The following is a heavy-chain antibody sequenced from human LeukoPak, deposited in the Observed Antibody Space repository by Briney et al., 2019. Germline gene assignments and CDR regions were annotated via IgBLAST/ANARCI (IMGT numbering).Heavy chain of an antibody. Sequence: ASVKVSCKASDYPFTSYGVTWVRQAPGQGLEWMGWMNPNSGNTGYAQKFQGRVTMTRNTSISTAYMELSSLRSEDTAVYYCAADPGDYWGQGTLVTVSS. J-gene: IGHJ4*02. CDR1: DYPFTSYG. CDR2: MNPNSGNT. D-gene: IGHD2-15*01. CDR3: AADPGDY. V-gene: IGHV1-8*01.